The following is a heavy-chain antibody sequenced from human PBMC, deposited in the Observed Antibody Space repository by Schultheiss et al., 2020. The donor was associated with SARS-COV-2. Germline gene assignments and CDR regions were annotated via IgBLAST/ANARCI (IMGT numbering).Heavy chain of an antibody. Sequence: GGSLRLSCAASGFTFSSYAMSWVRQAPGKGLEWVSVLYSGGSTYYADSVKGRFTISRDNAKNSLYLQLNSLRAEDTAVYYCAREHDFWSGYSYYYMDVWGKGTTVTVSS. CDR3: AREHDFWSGYSYYYMDV. V-gene: IGHV3-66*01. CDR2: LYSGGST. J-gene: IGHJ6*03. D-gene: IGHD3-3*01. CDR1: GFTFSSYA.